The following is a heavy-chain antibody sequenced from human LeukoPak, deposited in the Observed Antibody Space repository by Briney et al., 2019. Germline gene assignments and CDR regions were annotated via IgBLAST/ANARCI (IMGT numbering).Heavy chain of an antibody. CDR3: ARGKTSQNIVTRKTYNWFDP. J-gene: IGHJ5*02. CDR1: GFTFSSYN. Sequence: PGGSLRLSCAASGFTFSSYNMNWVRQAPGKGLEWVSSISSSSDYIYYADSVKGRFTISRDNAKNSLYLQMKSLRAEDTAVYYCARGKTSQNIVTRKTYNWFDPWGQGALVTVSS. D-gene: IGHD2/OR15-2a*01. V-gene: IGHV3-21*01. CDR2: ISSSSDYI.